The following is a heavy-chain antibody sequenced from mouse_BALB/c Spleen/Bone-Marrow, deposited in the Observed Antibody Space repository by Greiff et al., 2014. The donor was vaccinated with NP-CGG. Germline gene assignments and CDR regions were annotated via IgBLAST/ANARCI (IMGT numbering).Heavy chain of an antibody. V-gene: IGHV7-3*02. CDR1: GFTLTDYY. CDR3: ARDGNYYFDY. Sequence: EVKVAESGGGLVQPGGSLRLSCATSGFTLTDYYMSWVRQPPGKALEWLGFIRNKANGYTTEYSASVKGRFTISRDNSQSILYLQMNTLRAEDSATYYCARDGNYYFDYWGQGTTLTVSS. J-gene: IGHJ2*01. CDR2: IRNKANGYTT. D-gene: IGHD2-1*01.